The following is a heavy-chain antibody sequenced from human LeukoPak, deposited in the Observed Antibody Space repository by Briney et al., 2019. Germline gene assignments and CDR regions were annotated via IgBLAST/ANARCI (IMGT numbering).Heavy chain of an antibody. CDR2: IYYSGST. D-gene: IGHD3-22*01. CDR1: GGSISSYY. J-gene: IGHJ4*02. CDR3: AGGIGSGLVPFDY. Sequence: PSETLSLTCTVSGGSISSYYWSWIRQPPGKGLEWIGYIYYSGSTNYNPSLKSRVTISVDTSKNQFSLKLSSVTAADTAVYYCAGGIGSGLVPFDYWGQGTLVTVSS. V-gene: IGHV4-59*08.